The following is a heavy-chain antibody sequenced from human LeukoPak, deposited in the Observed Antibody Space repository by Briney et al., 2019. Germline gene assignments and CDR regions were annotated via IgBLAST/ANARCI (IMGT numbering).Heavy chain of an antibody. D-gene: IGHD2-21*01. V-gene: IGHV3-23*01. J-gene: IGHJ3*01. CDR1: GFTFSTYA. CDR2: ISGSSSNT. CDR3: AKDPLGVVDAFDL. Sequence: GGSLRLSRVGSGFTFSTYAMNWVRQAPGQGLEWVSTISGSSSNTYYAESVKGRFTISRDNSKNTVFLQMNSLRAEDTAIYYCAKDPLGVVDAFDLWGQGTVVTVSS.